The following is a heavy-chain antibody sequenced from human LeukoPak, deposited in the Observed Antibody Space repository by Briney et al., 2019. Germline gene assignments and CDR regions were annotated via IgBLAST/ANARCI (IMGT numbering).Heavy chain of an antibody. D-gene: IGHD2-8*02. CDR1: AFSHCTQR. J-gene: IGHJ6*02. CDR2: IKSDGREE. CDR3: ARDAKAQWCISGVYHYGFDV. Sequence: GGSVRLFCGASAFSHCTQRRRWLRQTPGKGLEWVAQIKSDGREEYYADSVRGRFTISRDNAKRSLYLQMNSLGVEDRAVYYSARDAKAQWCISGVYHYGFDVWGQGTTLTVSS. V-gene: IGHV3-7*04.